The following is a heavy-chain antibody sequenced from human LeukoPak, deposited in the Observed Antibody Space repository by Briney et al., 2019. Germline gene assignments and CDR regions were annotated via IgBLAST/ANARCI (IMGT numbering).Heavy chain of an antibody. CDR2: IYYSGST. CDR3: ARHRSYLAGFDY. V-gene: IGHV4-30-4*01. J-gene: IGHJ4*02. Sequence: SQTLSLTCTVSGGSISSGDYYWSWIRQPPGKGLEWIGYIYYSGSTYYNPSLKSRVTISVDTSKNQFSLKLSSVTAADTAVYYCARHRSYLAGFDYWGQGTLVTVSS. CDR1: GGSISSGDYY. D-gene: IGHD3-10*01.